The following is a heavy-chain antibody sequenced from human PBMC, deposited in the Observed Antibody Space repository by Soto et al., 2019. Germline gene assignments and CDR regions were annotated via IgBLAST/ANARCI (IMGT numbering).Heavy chain of an antibody. D-gene: IGHD3-22*01. V-gene: IGHV3-23*01. CDR1: GFTFSSYA. Sequence: PRLSCAASGFTFSSYAMSWVRQAPGKGLEWVSAISGSGGSTYYADSVKGRFTISRDNSKNTLYLQMNSLRAEDTAVYYCAKDDSSDYYYYDYWGQGTLVTVSS. J-gene: IGHJ4*02. CDR2: ISGSGGST. CDR3: AKDDSSDYYYYDY.